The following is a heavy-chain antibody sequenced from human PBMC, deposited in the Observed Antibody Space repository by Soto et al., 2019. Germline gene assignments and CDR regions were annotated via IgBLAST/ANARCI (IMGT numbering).Heavy chain of an antibody. CDR1: CYSIISGLY. D-gene: IGHD1-1*01. V-gene: IGHV4-38-2*01. J-gene: IGHJ5*02. Sequence: SETLSLTCAFSCYSIISGLYWGWIRQPPGKGLEWIGTIYRGGITYYNPSLKSRVTISIDTSKNHFSLRLSSVTATDTAVYFCAIGNPDWFDPWGQGTLVT. CDR3: AIGNPDWFDP. CDR2: IYRGGIT.